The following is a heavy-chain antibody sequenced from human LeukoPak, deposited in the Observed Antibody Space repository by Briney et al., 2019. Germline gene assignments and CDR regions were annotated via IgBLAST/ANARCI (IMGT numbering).Heavy chain of an antibody. CDR1: GFTFSSYS. CDR2: ISSSSSCI. J-gene: IGHJ3*02. V-gene: IGHV3-21*01. CDR3: ARDLDYGDGGAFDI. Sequence: GGSLRLSCAASGFTFSSYSMNWVRQAPGKGLEWVSSISSSSSCIYYADSVKGRFTISRDNAKNSLYLQMNSLRAEDTAVYYCARDLDYGDGGAFDIWGQGTMVTVSS. D-gene: IGHD4-17*01.